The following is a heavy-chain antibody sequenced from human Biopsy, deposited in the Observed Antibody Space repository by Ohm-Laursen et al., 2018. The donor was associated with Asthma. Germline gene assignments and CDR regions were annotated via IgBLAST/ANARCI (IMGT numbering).Heavy chain of an antibody. CDR2: ISSSSGTI. V-gene: IGHV3-48*01. Sequence: SLRLSCAAPGFTFSTYSMNWVRQAPGKGLEWVSYISSSSGTIYYADSVKGRFTISRDNAKNSLYLQMNSLRTEDTAVYYCAKRRGYSGHDNDYWGQGTLVIVSS. CDR1: GFTFSTYS. J-gene: IGHJ4*02. D-gene: IGHD5-12*01. CDR3: AKRRGYSGHDNDY.